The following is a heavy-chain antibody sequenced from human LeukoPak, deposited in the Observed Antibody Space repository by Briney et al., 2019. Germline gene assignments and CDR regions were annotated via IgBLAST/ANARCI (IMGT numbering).Heavy chain of an antibody. CDR2: IWYDGSNK. D-gene: IGHD2/OR15-2a*01. CDR1: GFTFTSYW. CDR3: AREGPRGNSQFDY. Sequence: GRSLRLSCTASGFTFTSYWMHWVRQAPGKGLEWVVLIWYDGSNKYYAASVKGRLTISRDNSKNTLYLQMNSLRAEDTAVYYCAREGPRGNSQFDYWGQGTLVTVSS. V-gene: IGHV3-33*08. J-gene: IGHJ4*02.